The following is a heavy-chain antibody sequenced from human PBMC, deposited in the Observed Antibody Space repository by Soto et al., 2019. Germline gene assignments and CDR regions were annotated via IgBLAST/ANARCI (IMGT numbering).Heavy chain of an antibody. J-gene: IGHJ6*02. CDR3: ARDRGDSSSYAYYYYYYGIDV. CDR2: IIPIFGTA. CDR1: GGTFSSYA. V-gene: IGHV1-69*01. D-gene: IGHD6-6*01. Sequence: QVQLVQSGAEVKKPGSSVKVSCKASGGTFSSYAISWVRQAPGQGLEGMGGIIPIFGTANYAQKFKGIVTSTSDESTRPAYMELSSLGSEESAVYYCARDRGDSSSYAYYYYYYGIDVWGQGTTVTVSS.